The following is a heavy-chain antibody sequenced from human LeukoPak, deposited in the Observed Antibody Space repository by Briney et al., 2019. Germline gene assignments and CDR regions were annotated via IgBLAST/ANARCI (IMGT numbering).Heavy chain of an antibody. V-gene: IGHV7-4-1*02. CDR2: INTNTGNP. J-gene: IGHJ3*02. CDR3: ARVPVSYEPETPQPYYYDSSGYYYVSAFDI. D-gene: IGHD3-22*01. CDR1: GYTFTSYA. Sequence: ASVKVSCKASGYTFTSYAMNWVRQAPGQGLEWMGWINTNTGNPTYAQGFTGRFVFSLDTSVSTAYLQISSLKAEDTAVYYCARVPVSYEPETPQPYYYDSSGYYYVSAFDIWGQGTMVTVSS.